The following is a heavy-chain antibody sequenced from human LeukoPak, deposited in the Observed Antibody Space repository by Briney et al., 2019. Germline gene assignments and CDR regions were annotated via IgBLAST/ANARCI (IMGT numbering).Heavy chain of an antibody. CDR3: ARALDYYDSSGSNGDYFDY. Sequence: ASVTVSCKASGYTFTSYYMHWVRQAPGQGLEWMGIINPSGGSTSYAQKFHGRVTMTRDTSTSTVYMDLSSLRSDDTAVYYCARALDYYDSSGSNGDYFDYWGQGTLVTVSS. CDR1: GYTFTSYY. V-gene: IGHV1-46*01. J-gene: IGHJ4*02. D-gene: IGHD3-22*01. CDR2: INPSGGST.